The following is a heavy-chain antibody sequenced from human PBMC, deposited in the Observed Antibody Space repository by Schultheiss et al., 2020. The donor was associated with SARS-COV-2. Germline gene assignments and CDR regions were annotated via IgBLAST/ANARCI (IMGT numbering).Heavy chain of an antibody. CDR2: INPKTGDT. D-gene: IGHD6-6*01. V-gene: IGHV1-2*06. J-gene: IGHJ6*02. CDR3: AATVESSSGYYGMDV. CDR1: GYTFSDYY. Sequence: ASVKVSCKASGYTFSDYYIHWVRQAPGQGLEWMGRINPKTGDTHYAQKFQGGVTMTWDTSISTAYVDLSSLTSDDTAVYYCAATVESSSGYYGMDVWGQGTTVTVSS.